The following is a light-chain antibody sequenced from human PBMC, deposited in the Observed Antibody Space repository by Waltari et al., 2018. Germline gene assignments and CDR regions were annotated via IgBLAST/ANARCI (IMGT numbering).Light chain of an antibody. J-gene: IGKJ1*01. CDR3: MQGTRWPWT. Sequence: DVVMTQSPLSLPVTLGQPASISFRPSPSIVHSDGNIYLNWSHQRPGQSPRHLIYRVSNRDSGVPDRFSGSGSGTDFTLKISRVEAEDVGVYYCMQGTRWPWTFGQGTKVES. CDR1: PSIVHSDGNIY. V-gene: IGKV2-30*02. CDR2: RVS.